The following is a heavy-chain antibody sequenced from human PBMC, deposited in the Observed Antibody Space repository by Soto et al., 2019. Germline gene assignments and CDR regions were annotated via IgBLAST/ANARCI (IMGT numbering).Heavy chain of an antibody. CDR1: GGSISSGDYY. D-gene: IGHD3-10*01. CDR2: IYYSGST. Sequence: PSETLSLTCTVSGGSISSGDYYWSWIRQHPGNGLEWIGYIYYSGSTYYNPSLKSRVTISVDTSKNQFSLKLSSVTAADTAVYYCARSAGPTLPPFDPWGQGTLVTVPS. CDR3: ARSAGPTLPPFDP. J-gene: IGHJ5*02. V-gene: IGHV4-31*03.